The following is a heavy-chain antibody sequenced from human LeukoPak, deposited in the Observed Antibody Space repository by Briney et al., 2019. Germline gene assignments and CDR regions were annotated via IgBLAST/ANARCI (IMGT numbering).Heavy chain of an antibody. CDR2: INPSAGST. CDR1: GYTFTRYTFTNYY. V-gene: IGHV1-46*01. D-gene: IGHD1-26*01. Sequence: ASVKVSCKASGYTFTRYTFTNYYMHWVRQAPGQGLEWMGIINPSAGSTSYAQQFQGRVTMTRDTSTSTVYMEVSSLTSEDTVYDYCARNGCVGASQLGAFDIWGQGTMVTVSP. CDR3: ARNGCVGASQLGAFDI. J-gene: IGHJ3*02.